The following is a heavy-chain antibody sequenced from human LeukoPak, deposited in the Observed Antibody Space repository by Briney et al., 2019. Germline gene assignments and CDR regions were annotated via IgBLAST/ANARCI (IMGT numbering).Heavy chain of an antibody. CDR3: VRQLVPSANAVDV. Sequence: PGGSLRLSCVASGFNFRSYAMRWFRQAPGKGLEYVSSITTGGGLKFYENSVRGRFTISRDNSKNTLYLQMDSLTVEDTAVYYCVRQLVPSANAVDVWGQGTTVIVSS. CDR2: ITTGGGLK. CDR1: GFNFRSYA. V-gene: IGHV3-23*01. D-gene: IGHD5-24*01. J-gene: IGHJ6*02.